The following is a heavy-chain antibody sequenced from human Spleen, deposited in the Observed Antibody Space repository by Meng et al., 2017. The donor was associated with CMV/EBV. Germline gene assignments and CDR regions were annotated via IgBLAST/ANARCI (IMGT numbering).Heavy chain of an antibody. CDR2: IHHSGHT. CDR3: ARRGMVRAAPTFDQ. Sequence: SETLSLTCGVYNASFNSYYWSWIRQSPGKGLEWIGEIHHSGHTYFKPSLKSRVTISVDTSKNQFSLTLSSVTAADTAVYYRARRGMVRAAPTFDQWGQGSLVTVSS. V-gene: IGHV4-34*01. D-gene: IGHD3-10*01. J-gene: IGHJ4*02. CDR1: NASFNSYY.